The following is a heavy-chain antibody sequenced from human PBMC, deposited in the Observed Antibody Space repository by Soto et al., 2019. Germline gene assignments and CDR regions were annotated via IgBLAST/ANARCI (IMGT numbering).Heavy chain of an antibody. CDR2: INHSGST. Sequence: SETLSLTCAVYGGSFSGYYWSWIRQPPGKGLEWIGEINHSGSTNYNPSLKSRVTISVDTSKNQFSLKLSSVTAADTAVYYRARGGISDWFDPWGQGTLVTVSS. J-gene: IGHJ5*02. CDR3: ARGGISDWFDP. V-gene: IGHV4-34*01. CDR1: GGSFSGYY.